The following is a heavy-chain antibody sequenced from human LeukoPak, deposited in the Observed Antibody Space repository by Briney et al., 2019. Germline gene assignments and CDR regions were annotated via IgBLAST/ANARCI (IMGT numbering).Heavy chain of an antibody. CDR3: ARSGSSGYYYYFDY. Sequence: ASVKVSCKASGGTFSSYAISWVRQAPGQGLEWMGWISAYNGNTNYAQKLQGRVTMTTDTSTSTAYMELRSLRSDDTAVYYCARSGSSGYYYYFDYWGQGTLVTVSS. V-gene: IGHV1-18*01. CDR1: GGTFSSYA. J-gene: IGHJ4*02. D-gene: IGHD3-22*01. CDR2: ISAYNGNT.